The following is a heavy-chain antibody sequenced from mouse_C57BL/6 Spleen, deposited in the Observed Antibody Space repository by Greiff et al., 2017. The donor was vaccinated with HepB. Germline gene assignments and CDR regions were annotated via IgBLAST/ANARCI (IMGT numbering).Heavy chain of an antibody. J-gene: IGHJ1*03. CDR3: ARIYYGSRDRYFDV. D-gene: IGHD1-1*01. CDR2: INPNNGGT. CDR1: GYTFTDYY. Sequence: VQLQQSGPELVKPGASVKISCKASGYTFTDYYMNWVKQSHGKSLEWIGDINPNNGGTSYNQKFKGKATLTVDKSSSTAYMELRSLTSEDSAVYYCARIYYGSRDRYFDVWGTGTTVTVSS. V-gene: IGHV1-26*01.